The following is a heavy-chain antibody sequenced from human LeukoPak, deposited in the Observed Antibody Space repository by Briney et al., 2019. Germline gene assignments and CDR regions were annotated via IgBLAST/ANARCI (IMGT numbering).Heavy chain of an antibody. Sequence: PGGSLRLSCAASGFTVSSNYLSWVRQAPGKGLEWVSVIFSGGSTYYADSVKGRFTLSRDNSRNTLYLQVNSLRAEDTAVYYCATIAARRFDYWGQGALVTVSS. CDR1: GFTVSSNY. V-gene: IGHV3-66*01. CDR2: IFSGGST. J-gene: IGHJ4*02. D-gene: IGHD6-6*01. CDR3: ATIAARRFDY.